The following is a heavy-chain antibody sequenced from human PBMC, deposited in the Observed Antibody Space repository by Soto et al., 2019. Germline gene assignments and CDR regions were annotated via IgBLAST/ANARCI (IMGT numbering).Heavy chain of an antibody. D-gene: IGHD3-22*01. Sequence: GGSLRLSCAASGFTFSSYAMHWVRQAPGKGLEWVAVISYDGSNKYYADSVKGRFTISRDNSKNTLYLQMNSLRAEDTAVYYCARDHYYDSSGYTHYFDYWGQGTLVTVSS. CDR2: ISYDGSNK. V-gene: IGHV3-30-3*01. J-gene: IGHJ4*02. CDR1: GFTFSSYA. CDR3: ARDHYYDSSGYTHYFDY.